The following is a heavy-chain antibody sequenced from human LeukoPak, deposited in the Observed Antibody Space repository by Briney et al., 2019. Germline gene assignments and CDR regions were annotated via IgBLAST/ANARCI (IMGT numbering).Heavy chain of an antibody. V-gene: IGHV3-11*01. CDR1: GFTFSDYY. Sequence: GGSLRLSCAASGFTFSDYYMSWIRQAPGKGLEWVSYISSSGSTIYYADSVKGRFTISRDNAKNSLYLQMNSLRAEDTAVYYCARERLHYYGSGSYGPRLYYRGQGTLVTVSS. CDR3: ARERLHYYGSGSYGPRLYY. CDR2: ISSSGSTI. J-gene: IGHJ4*02. D-gene: IGHD3-10*01.